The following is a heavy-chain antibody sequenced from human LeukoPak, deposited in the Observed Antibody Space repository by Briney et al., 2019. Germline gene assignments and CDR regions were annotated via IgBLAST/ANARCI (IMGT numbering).Heavy chain of an antibody. Sequence: GGSLRLSCAASGFTFSSCGMSWVRQAPGKGLEWVSALSDSGGSTFYADSVKGRFTISRDNSKNTLYLQMNRLRAEDTAVYYCARTRDGYYYDSSGYYYWGQGTLVTVSS. CDR3: ARTRDGYYYDSSGYYY. CDR1: GFTFSSCG. J-gene: IGHJ4*02. D-gene: IGHD3-22*01. CDR2: LSDSGGST. V-gene: IGHV3-23*01.